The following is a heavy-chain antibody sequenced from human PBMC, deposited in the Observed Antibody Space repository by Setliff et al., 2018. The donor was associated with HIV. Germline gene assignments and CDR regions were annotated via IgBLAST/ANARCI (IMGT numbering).Heavy chain of an antibody. Sequence: SETLSLTCTVSGYSISSGYYWGWIRQPPGKGLEWIASIYHSGSTYSSPSLKSRVTISVDRSKNQFSLKLSSVTAADTAVYYCASVSYSSGPDLWGRGTLVTVSS. CDR2: IYHSGST. V-gene: IGHV4-38-2*02. CDR3: ASVSYSSGPDL. CDR1: GYSISSGYY. D-gene: IGHD6-19*01. J-gene: IGHJ2*01.